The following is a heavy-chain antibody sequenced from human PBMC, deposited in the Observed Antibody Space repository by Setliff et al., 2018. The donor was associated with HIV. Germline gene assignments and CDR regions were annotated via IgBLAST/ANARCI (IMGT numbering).Heavy chain of an antibody. J-gene: IGHJ5*02. D-gene: IGHD3-22*01. CDR2: IHDSGRT. CDR3: ASRVYYYDSSGYLREEGFDP. V-gene: IGHV4-38-2*01. Sequence: KPSETLSLTCGVSGYSLTSGYYWGWIRQPPGKGLEWIGSIHDSGRTYYNPSPKSRVTISVDTSKNQFSLKLSSVTAADAAVYYCASRVYYYDSSGYLREEGFDPWGQGTLVTVSS. CDR1: GYSLTSGYY.